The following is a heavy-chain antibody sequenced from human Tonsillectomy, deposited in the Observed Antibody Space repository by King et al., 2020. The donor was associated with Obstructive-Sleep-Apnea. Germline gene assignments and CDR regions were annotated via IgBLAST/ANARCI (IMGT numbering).Heavy chain of an antibody. V-gene: IGHV4-4*02. J-gene: IGHJ6*02. CDR2: IYHSGST. Sequence: QLQESGPGLVKPSGTLSLTCAVSGGSIISSNWWSWVRQPPGKGLEWSGEIYHSGSTNYNPSLKSRVTISVDKPNNQFSLILSSVTAADTAVYYCARMGAVAGTLLSYYGMDVWGQGTTVTVSS. D-gene: IGHD6-19*01. CDR1: GGSIISSNW. CDR3: ARMGAVAGTLLSYYGMDV.